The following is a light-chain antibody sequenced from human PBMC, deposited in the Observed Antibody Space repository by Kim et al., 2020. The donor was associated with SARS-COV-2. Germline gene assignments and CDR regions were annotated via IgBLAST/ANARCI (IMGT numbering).Light chain of an antibody. J-gene: IGLJ3*02. CDR2: RNN. CDR3: SAWDSSLSAWV. Sequence: QAGLTQPPSVSKGLRQTATLTCTGNSNNVGNQGAAWLQQHQGHPPKLLSYRNNNRPSGISERLSASRSGNTASLTITGLQPEDEADYYCSAWDSSLSAWVLGGGTQVTV. CDR1: SNNVGNQG. V-gene: IGLV10-54*01.